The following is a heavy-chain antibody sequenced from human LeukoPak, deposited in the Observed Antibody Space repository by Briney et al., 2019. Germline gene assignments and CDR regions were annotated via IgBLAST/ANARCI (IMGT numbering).Heavy chain of an antibody. J-gene: IGHJ4*02. D-gene: IGHD4-17*01. CDR1: GVSFNDYY. CDR2: INHSGYT. V-gene: IGHV4-34*01. CDR3: TRMTTGHDY. Sequence: SETLSLTCAVSGVSFNDYYWSWVRQTPGKGLEWVGEINHSGYTNDSPSLKSRVTLSIDTSRKQFSLNLRSVTVADTGIYYCTRMTTGHDYWGQGTLVTVSS.